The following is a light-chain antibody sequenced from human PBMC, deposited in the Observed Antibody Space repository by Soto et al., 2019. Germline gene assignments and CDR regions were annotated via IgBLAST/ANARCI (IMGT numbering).Light chain of an antibody. J-gene: IGLJ1*01. CDR3: SSFTSSITYV. V-gene: IGLV2-14*01. CDR2: DVT. Sequence: QSVLTQPASVSGSPGQSITISCTGTSXDVGGYNSVSWYRQDPGKAPKLMIYDVTNRPSGVSNRFSGSKSGNTASLTISGLQAEDEADYYCSSFTSSITYVFGTGTKLTVL. CDR1: SXDVGGYNS.